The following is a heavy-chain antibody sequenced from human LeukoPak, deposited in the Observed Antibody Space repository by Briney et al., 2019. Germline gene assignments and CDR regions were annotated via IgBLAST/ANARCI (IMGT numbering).Heavy chain of an antibody. CDR3: ASSYCSSTSCYDLDY. CDR2: IWYDGSNK. D-gene: IGHD2-2*01. J-gene: IGHJ4*02. V-gene: IGHV3-33*01. CDR1: GFTFSSYG. Sequence: PGGSLRLSCAASGFTFSSYGMHWVRQAPGKGLEWVAVIWYDGSNKYYADSVKGRFTISRDNSKNTLYLQMNSLRAEDTAVYYCASSYCSSTSCYDLDYWGQGTLVTVSS.